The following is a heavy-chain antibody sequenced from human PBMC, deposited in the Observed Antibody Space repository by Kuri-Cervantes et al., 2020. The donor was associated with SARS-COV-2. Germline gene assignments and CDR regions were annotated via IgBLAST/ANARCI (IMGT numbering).Heavy chain of an antibody. Sequence: GGSLRLSCPPSGFTFRGHWIHWVRQAPGKGLVWVSRINTDGSYTNNADSVKGRFTLSRDDAKNMLFLQMNSLRAEETAVYYCVRAGDHWNFDYWGQGTLVTVSS. CDR3: VRAGDHWNFDY. CDR2: INTDGSYT. V-gene: IGHV3-74*01. CDR1: GFTFRGHW. J-gene: IGHJ4*02. D-gene: IGHD7-27*01.